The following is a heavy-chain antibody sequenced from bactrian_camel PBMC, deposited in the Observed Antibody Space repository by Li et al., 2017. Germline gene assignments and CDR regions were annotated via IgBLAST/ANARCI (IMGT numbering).Heavy chain of an antibody. D-gene: IGHD2*01. J-gene: IGHJ4*01. CDR2: IESSRSV. CDR3: AVVKSIGAVAVRATPYLAF. CDR1: GNSYRDYS. V-gene: IGHV3S55*01. Sequence: HVQLVESGGDSVQAGGSLRLSCKVSGNSYRDYSMAWFRQVDVKEREGIAAIESSRSVSYARSVQGRFTISLDNAENILYLQMNNLTLADTAMYYCAVVKSIGAVAVRATPYLAFRGRGTQVTVS.